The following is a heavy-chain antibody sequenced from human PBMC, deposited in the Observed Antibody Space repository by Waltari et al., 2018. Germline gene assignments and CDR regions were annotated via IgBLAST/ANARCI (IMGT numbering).Heavy chain of an antibody. CDR3: TRGYTSGYSTSDYFQQ. CDR2: IYTSGST. D-gene: IGHD3-22*01. V-gene: IGHV4-4*07. CDR1: GGSISSYY. Sequence: QVQLQESRPGLVKPSETLSLTCTVSGGSISSYYWRWIPPPPGKGLAWIGRIYTSGSTNYNPSLKSRVTMSVYTSNNPFSLKLSSVTAADTAVYYCTRGYTSGYSTSDYFQQWSPAPLVTVSS. J-gene: IGHJ1*01.